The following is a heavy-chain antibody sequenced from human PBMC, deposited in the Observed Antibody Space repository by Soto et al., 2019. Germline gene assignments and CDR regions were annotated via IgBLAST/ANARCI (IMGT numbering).Heavy chain of an antibody. D-gene: IGHD4-17*01. J-gene: IGHJ4*02. CDR2: IYYSGST. CDR1: GGSVSSGSYY. Sequence: SETLSLTCTVSGGSVSSGSYYWSWIRQPPVKGLEWIGYIYYSGSTNYNPSLKSRVTISVDTSKNQFSLKLSSVTAADTAVYYCARGSVTTDYWGQGTLVTVSS. CDR3: ARGSVTTDY. V-gene: IGHV4-61*01.